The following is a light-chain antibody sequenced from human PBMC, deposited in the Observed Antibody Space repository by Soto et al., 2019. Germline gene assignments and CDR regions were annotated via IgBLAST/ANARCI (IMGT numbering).Light chain of an antibody. CDR1: QSLTSS. J-gene: IGKJ4*01. Sequence: EIVLTQSPATLSLSPGERATLSCRASQSLTSSLVWYQQKPGQAPRLVIYDASNRATCIPDRFNCSGSGTEFTLSINSLEPEESAVYYCQQRSTWPRTFGGGTKVEIK. CDR2: DAS. V-gene: IGKV3-11*01. CDR3: QQRSTWPRT.